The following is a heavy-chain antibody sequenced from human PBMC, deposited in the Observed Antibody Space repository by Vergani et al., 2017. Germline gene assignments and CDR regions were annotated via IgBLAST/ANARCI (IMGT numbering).Heavy chain of an antibody. J-gene: IGHJ4*02. D-gene: IGHD3-3*01. CDR3: AGITIFGVD. CDR2: INHSGST. CDR1: GGSFSGYY. V-gene: IGHV4-34*01. Sequence: QVQLQQWGAGLLKPSETLSLTCAVYGGSFSGYYWSWIRQPPGKGLEWIGEINHSGSTNSNPSLKSRVTISVDTTKNQFPLKLSSVTAADTAVYYCAGITIFGVDWGQGTLVTVSS.